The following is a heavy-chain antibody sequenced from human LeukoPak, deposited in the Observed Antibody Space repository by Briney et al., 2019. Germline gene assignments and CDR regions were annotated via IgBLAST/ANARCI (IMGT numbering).Heavy chain of an antibody. D-gene: IGHD3-22*01. CDR2: IYYSGST. CDR1: GGSISSSSYY. CDR3: ASTPDYYDSSGYSDY. Sequence: SETLSLTCTVSGGSISSSSYYWGWIRQPPGKGLEWIGSIYYSGSTYYNPSLKSRVTISVGTSKNQFSLKLSSVTAADTAVYYCASTPDYYDSSGYSDYWGQGTLVTVSS. V-gene: IGHV4-39*01. J-gene: IGHJ4*02.